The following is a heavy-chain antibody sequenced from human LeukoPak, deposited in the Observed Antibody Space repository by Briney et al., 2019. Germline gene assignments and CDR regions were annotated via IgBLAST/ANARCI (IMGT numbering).Heavy chain of an antibody. CDR3: VRDHIYAFDI. CDR1: GFTFSSYS. J-gene: IGHJ3*02. Sequence: TGGSLRLSCAASGFTFSSYSMNWVAQAPGKGLEWVSKISISSSAIYYADSVKGRFTISRDNAKNSLYLQMNSLRDEDTALYYCVRDHIYAFDIWGQGTMVTVSS. CDR2: ISISSSAI. V-gene: IGHV3-48*02. D-gene: IGHD2-21*01.